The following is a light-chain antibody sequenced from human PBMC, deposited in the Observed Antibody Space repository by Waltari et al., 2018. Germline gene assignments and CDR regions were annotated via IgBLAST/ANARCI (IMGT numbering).Light chain of an antibody. CDR3: HVWHPDMDPGV. Sequence: SYALTQPPSVSVAPGTTARIPCGGDNIGSYSVHWYQQKPGQAPVLVIFYDSDRPSGFPERFSGSNSGNTATLTIISVEAGDEAKYYCHVWHPDMDPGVFGPGTEVSV. CDR2: YDS. CDR1: NIGSYS. J-gene: IGLJ1*01. V-gene: IGLV3-21*04.